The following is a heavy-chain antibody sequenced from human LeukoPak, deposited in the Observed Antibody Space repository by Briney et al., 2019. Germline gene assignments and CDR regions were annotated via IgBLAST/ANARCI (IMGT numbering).Heavy chain of an antibody. Sequence: PSETLSLTCTVSGVSISSSDNYWGWIRQSPGKGLEWIGTIYYSGGTYYNPSLKSLVTISVDTSKNQFSLKLSSVTAADTAVFYCARHTSSWYGFDPWGQGTLVTVSS. CDR3: ARHTSSWYGFDP. V-gene: IGHV4-39*01. J-gene: IGHJ5*02. CDR2: IYYSGGT. CDR1: GVSISSSDNY. D-gene: IGHD6-19*01.